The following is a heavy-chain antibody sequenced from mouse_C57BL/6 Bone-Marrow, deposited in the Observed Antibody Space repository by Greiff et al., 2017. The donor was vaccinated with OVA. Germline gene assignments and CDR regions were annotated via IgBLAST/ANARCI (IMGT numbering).Heavy chain of an antibody. D-gene: IGHD1-1*01. CDR1: GFTFSDAW. J-gene: IGHJ1*03. V-gene: IGHV6-6*01. Sequence: EVKLMESGGGLVQPGGSMKLSCAVSGFTFSDAWMDWVRQSPEKGLEWVAEIRNKANNHATYYAESVKGRFTISRDDSKSSVYLQMNSLRAEDTGIYYCTRGLLRYWYVDVWGTGTTVTVSS. CDR2: IRNKANNHAT. CDR3: TRGLLRYWYVDV.